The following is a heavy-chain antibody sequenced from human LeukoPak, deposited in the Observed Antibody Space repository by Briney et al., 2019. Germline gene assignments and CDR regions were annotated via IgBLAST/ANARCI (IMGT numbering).Heavy chain of an antibody. CDR1: GYTFTGYY. Sequence: GASVKVSCKASGYTFTGYYIHWVRQAPGQGLEWMGWINPDSGGTNSAQMFQDRVTMTRDMSISTVYMELSSLRSEDTAVYYCARGRVTMVRGAPHRYYYYYMDVWGKGTTVTISS. CDR2: INPDSGGT. J-gene: IGHJ6*03. D-gene: IGHD3-10*01. CDR3: ARGRVTMVRGAPHRYYYYYMDV. V-gene: IGHV1-2*02.